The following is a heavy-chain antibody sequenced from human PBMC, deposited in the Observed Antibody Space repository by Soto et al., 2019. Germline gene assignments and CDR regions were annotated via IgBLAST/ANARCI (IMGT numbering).Heavy chain of an antibody. Sequence: QVQLVQSGAEVREPGASVKVSCKASGYSFTSLDINWVRQTTGQGLEWMGWMQPSSGRTGYAQKFQGRVTMTRDTSINTGYMELRSLTSDDTAFYYCARGVTAGVDYWGQGTLVTVSS. CDR1: GYSFTSLD. CDR3: ARGVTAGVDY. CDR2: MQPSSGRT. J-gene: IGHJ4*02. D-gene: IGHD1-26*01. V-gene: IGHV1-8*01.